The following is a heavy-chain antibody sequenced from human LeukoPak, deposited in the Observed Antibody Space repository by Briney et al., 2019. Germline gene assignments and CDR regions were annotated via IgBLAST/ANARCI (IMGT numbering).Heavy chain of an antibody. D-gene: IGHD3-9*01. V-gene: IGHV4-39*01. CDR3: ARHSPITGRYFDWLGAYYYYMDV. Sequence: SETLSLTCTVSGGSISSSSYYWGWIRQPPGKGLEWIGSIYYSGSTYYNPSLKSRVTISVDTSKNQFSLKLSSVTAADTAVYYCARHSPITGRYFDWLGAYYYYMDVWGKGTTVTISS. CDR2: IYYSGST. J-gene: IGHJ6*03. CDR1: GGSISSSSYY.